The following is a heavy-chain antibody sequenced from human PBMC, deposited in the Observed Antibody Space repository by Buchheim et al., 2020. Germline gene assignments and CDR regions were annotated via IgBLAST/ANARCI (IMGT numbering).Heavy chain of an antibody. CDR3: AKAFGGSFQWGYYYYGMDV. D-gene: IGHD1-26*01. Sequence: QVQLVESGGGVVQPGRSLRLSCAASGFTFSSYGMHWVRQAPGKGLEWVAVISYDGSNKYYADSVKGRFTISRDNSKNTLYLQMNSLRAEDTAVYYCAKAFGGSFQWGYYYYGMDVWGQGTT. J-gene: IGHJ6*02. CDR1: GFTFSSYG. CDR2: ISYDGSNK. V-gene: IGHV3-30*18.